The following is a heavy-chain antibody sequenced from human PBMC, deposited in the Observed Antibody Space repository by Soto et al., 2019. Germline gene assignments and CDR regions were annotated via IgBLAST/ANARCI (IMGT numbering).Heavy chain of an antibody. CDR3: ARDLGDAVVPAAIGVSYGMDV. V-gene: IGHV1-69*06. J-gene: IGHJ6*02. Sequence: ASVKVSCKASGGTFSSYAISWVRQAPGQGLEWMGGIIPIFGTANYAQKFQGRVTITADKSTSTAYMELSSLRSEDTAVYYCARDLGDAVVPAAIGVSYGMDVWGQGTTVTVSS. D-gene: IGHD2-2*01. CDR1: GGTFSSYA. CDR2: IIPIFGTA.